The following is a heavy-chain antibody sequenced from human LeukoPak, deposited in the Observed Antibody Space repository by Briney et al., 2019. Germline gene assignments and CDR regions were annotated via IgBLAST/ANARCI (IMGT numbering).Heavy chain of an antibody. V-gene: IGHV1-18*01. J-gene: IGHJ4*02. CDR1: GYTFTSYG. CDR3: ARGTPYDSSGLPFDY. CDR2: ISAYNGNT. Sequence: ASVKVSCKASGYTFTSYGISWVRQAPGQGLEWVGWISAYNGNTNYAQKLQGRVTMTTDTSTSTAYMELRSLRSDDTAVYYCARGTPYDSSGLPFDYWGQGTLVTVSS. D-gene: IGHD3-22*01.